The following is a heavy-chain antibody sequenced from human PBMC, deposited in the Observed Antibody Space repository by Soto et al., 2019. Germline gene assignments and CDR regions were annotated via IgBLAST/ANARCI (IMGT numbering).Heavy chain of an antibody. CDR2: IIPIFGTA. V-gene: IGHV1-69*01. CDR3: ASDLTTVTTVGAFDI. Sequence: QAPGQGLEWMGGIIPIFGTANYAQKFQGRVTITADESTSTAYMELSSLRSEDTAVYYCASDLTTVTTVGAFDIWGQGTMVTVSS. D-gene: IGHD4-17*01. J-gene: IGHJ3*02.